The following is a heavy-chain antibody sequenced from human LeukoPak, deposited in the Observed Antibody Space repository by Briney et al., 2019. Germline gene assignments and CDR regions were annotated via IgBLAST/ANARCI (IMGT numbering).Heavy chain of an antibody. CDR2: ISFDGRNK. Sequence: GGSLRLSCAASGFTFNSYAMHWVRQAPGKGLEWVAVISFDGRNKYYADSVKGRFIISRDNSKNTLYLQMNSLRAEDTAVYYCARAVRYYYDSSGYYNNWFDPWGQGTLVTVSS. CDR3: ARAVRYYYDSSGYYNNWFDP. CDR1: GFTFNSYA. J-gene: IGHJ5*02. V-gene: IGHV3-30-3*01. D-gene: IGHD3-22*01.